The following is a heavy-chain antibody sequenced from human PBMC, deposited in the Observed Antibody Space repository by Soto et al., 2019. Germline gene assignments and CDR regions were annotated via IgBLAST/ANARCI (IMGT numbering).Heavy chain of an antibody. CDR1: GFTFNTFA. J-gene: IGHJ4*02. Sequence: EVLLLESGGGLVQPGGSLRLSCVVSGFTFNTFAMTWVRQAPGKGLEWVSAFSGSGSLSYYADSVKGRFTISRDNPKNTLYLQMNDLRVDETAVYFCARDGGGALDSWGQGTLVTVSS. CDR2: FSGSGSLS. D-gene: IGHD3-16*01. CDR3: ARDGGGALDS. V-gene: IGHV3-23*01.